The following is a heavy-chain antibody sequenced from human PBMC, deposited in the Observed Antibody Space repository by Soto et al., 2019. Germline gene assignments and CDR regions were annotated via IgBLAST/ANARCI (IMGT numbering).Heavy chain of an antibody. CDR2: INGGSTP. CDR3: AKDKDWSGVYGMDV. D-gene: IGHD3-3*01. Sequence: PGGSLRLSCVASGFSFSSYAMNWVRQAPGKGLEWVTGINGGSTPYYADSMKGRFTISRDNSKNTLYLQMNSLRAEDTAVYYCAKDKDWSGVYGMDVWGQGTTVTVSS. V-gene: IGHV3-23*01. CDR1: GFSFSSYA. J-gene: IGHJ6*02.